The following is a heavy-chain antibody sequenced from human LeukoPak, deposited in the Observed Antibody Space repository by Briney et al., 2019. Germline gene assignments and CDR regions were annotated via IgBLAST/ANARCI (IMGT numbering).Heavy chain of an antibody. V-gene: IGHV3-23*01. CDR2: ISGSGGST. Sequence: GGSLRLSCAASGFTFSSYAMSWVRQAPGKGLEWVSAISGSGGSTYYADSVKGRFTISRDNSKNTQCLQMNSLRAEDTAVYYCARAARFGELLSPFDYWGQGTLVTVSS. D-gene: IGHD3-10*01. CDR3: ARAARFGELLSPFDY. CDR1: GFTFSSYA. J-gene: IGHJ4*02.